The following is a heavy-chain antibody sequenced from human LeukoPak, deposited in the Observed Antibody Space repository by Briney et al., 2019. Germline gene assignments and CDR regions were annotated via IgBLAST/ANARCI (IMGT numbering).Heavy chain of an antibody. CDR3: AAVATTGYLGYFMYMDV. V-gene: IGHV3-48*01. J-gene: IGHJ6*03. Sequence: HPGGSLRLSCEGSTFSFSRYSMNWVRQAPGKGLEWLSYISSSSGLIYESDAVKGRFTISRNNAKKSLYLQMSSLTAEDTGIYYCAAVATTGYLGYFMYMDVWGKGTTVTVSS. D-gene: IGHD3-9*01. CDR2: ISSSSGLI. CDR1: TFSFSRYS.